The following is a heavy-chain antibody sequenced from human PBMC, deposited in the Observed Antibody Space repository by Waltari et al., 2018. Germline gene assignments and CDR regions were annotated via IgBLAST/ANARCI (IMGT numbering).Heavy chain of an antibody. CDR1: GFTFSSYA. CDR3: ARMQVEMATISAFDI. Sequence: EVQLVESGGGLVQPGGSLRLSCAASGFTFSSYAMHWVRQAPGTGLEYVSAISSNGGSTYYTISAKGIFTISRDNSMNTLSLQMGSLRPEDMGVYYCARMQVEMATISAFDIWGQGTMVTVSS. CDR2: ISSNGGST. J-gene: IGHJ3*02. V-gene: IGHV3-64*01. D-gene: IGHD5-12*01.